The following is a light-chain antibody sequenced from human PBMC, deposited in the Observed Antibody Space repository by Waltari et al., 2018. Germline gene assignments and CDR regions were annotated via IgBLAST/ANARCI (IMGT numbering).Light chain of an antibody. J-gene: IGLJ3*02. CDR1: SSDVGAYNY. Sequence: QSALTQPRSVSGSPGQSVIISCTGTSSDVGAYNYVSWYKQHPGEAPKFMIYEVSKLPPGVPVRFSGSKSCNTASLTISGLQAEDEADYYCCSDAGSYTWVFGGGTKLTVL. V-gene: IGLV2-11*01. CDR3: CSDAGSYTWV. CDR2: EVS.